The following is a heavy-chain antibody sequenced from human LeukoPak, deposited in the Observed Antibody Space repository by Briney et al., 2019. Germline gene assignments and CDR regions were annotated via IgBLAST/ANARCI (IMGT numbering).Heavy chain of an antibody. D-gene: IGHD3-3*01. CDR1: GFSFPYG. CDR2: ISSSSSYI. V-gene: IGHV3-21*01. CDR3: ARAVHPPYDFWSGYDAFDI. Sequence: GGSLRLSCEASGFSFPYGMSWVRQAPGKGLEWVSSISSSSSYIYYADSVKGRFTISRDNAKNSLYLQMNSLRAEDTAVYYCARAVHPPYDFWSGYDAFDIWGQGTMVTVSS. J-gene: IGHJ3*02.